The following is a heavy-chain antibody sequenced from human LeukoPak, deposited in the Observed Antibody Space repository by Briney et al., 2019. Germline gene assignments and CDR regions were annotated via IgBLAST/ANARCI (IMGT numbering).Heavy chain of an antibody. J-gene: IGHJ5*02. D-gene: IGHD3-3*01. CDR1: GDSVSSNSAA. Sequence: SQTLSLTCAISGDSVSSNSAAWNWIRQSPSRGLEWLGRTYYRSKWYNDYAVSVKSRITINPDTSNNQFSLQLNSVTPEDTAVYYCARDGGVGGTIFGVVIISNWFDPWGQGTLVTVSS. CDR2: TYYRSKWYN. V-gene: IGHV6-1*01. CDR3: ARDGGVGGTIFGVVIISNWFDP.